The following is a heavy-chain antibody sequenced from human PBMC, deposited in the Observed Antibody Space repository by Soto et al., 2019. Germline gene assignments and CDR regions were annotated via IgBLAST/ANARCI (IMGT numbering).Heavy chain of an antibody. J-gene: IGHJ4*02. V-gene: IGHV4-39*01. CDR3: ARRKLLGFAY. D-gene: IGHD1-26*01. CDR2: IYYSGST. Sequence: QLQLQESGPGLVKPSETLSLTCTVSGGSISSSSYYWGWIRQPPGKGLEWIGSIYYSGSTYYNPSLKSRVTISVDTSQNQFSLKLSSVTAADTAVYYGARRKLLGFAYWGRGTLVTVSS. CDR1: GGSISSSSYY.